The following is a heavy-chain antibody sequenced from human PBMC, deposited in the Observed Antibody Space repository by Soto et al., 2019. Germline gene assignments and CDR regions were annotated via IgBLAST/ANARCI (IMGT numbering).Heavy chain of an antibody. D-gene: IGHD6-19*01. Sequence: PGESLKISCKGSGYSFTSYWSSWVRQIPGKGLEWMGRIDPSDSYTNYSPSFQGHVTISADKSISTAYLQWSSLKASDTAMYYCAITTGIAVAGTIYYYGMDVWGQGTTVTVSS. CDR2: IDPSDSYT. J-gene: IGHJ6*02. CDR3: AITTGIAVAGTIYYYGMDV. CDR1: GYSFTSYW. V-gene: IGHV5-10-1*01.